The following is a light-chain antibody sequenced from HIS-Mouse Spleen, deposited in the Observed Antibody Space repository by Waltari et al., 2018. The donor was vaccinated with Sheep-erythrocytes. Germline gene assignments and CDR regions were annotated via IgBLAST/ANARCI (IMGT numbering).Light chain of an antibody. J-gene: IGLJ1*01. V-gene: IGLV2-11*01. CDR2: DVS. CDR1: SSDVGGYNY. Sequence: QSALTQPPSVSGSPGQSVTISCTGTSSDVGGYNYVSGYQQHPGKAPKLMIYDVSKRPSGVPDRFSGSKSGNTASLTISGLQAEDEADYYCCSYAGSYNHVFATGTKVTVL. CDR3: CSYAGSYNHV.